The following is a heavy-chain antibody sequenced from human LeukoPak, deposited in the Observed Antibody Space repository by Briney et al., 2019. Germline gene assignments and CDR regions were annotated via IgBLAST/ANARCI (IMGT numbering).Heavy chain of an antibody. D-gene: IGHD6-19*01. CDR3: AKTTVGYSSGRYPGWPADC. Sequence: GGSLRLSCEASGYTFNTYAIYWVRQAPGKGLEWVSGICGSGGCTYYADSVKGRFTISRDNSKNTVYLQMNSLTADDTAVYYCAKTTVGYSSGRYPGWPADCWGQGTLVTVSS. CDR1: GYTFNTYA. CDR2: ICGSGGCT. J-gene: IGHJ4*02. V-gene: IGHV3-23*01.